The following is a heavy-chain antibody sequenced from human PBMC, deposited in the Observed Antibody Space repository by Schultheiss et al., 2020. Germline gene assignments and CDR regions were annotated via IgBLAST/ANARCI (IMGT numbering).Heavy chain of an antibody. CDR1: GFTFDDYG. CDR2: INWSGGST. Sequence: GGSQRLSCAASGFTFDDYGMSWVRQAPGKGLEWVSGINWSGGSTDYADSVKGRFTISRDNAKNSLYLQMNSLRAEDTAFYYCARGWPGYDILTGYPPFDYWGQGTLVTVSS. D-gene: IGHD3-9*01. CDR3: ARGWPGYDILTGYPPFDY. V-gene: IGHV3-20*04. J-gene: IGHJ4*02.